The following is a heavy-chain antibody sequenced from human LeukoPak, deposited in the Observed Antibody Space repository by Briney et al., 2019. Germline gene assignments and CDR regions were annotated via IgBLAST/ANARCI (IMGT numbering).Heavy chain of an antibody. CDR2: IYYSGST. CDR1: GGSISSYY. J-gene: IGHJ5*02. CDR3: AREYYDSSGYYSYNWFDP. Sequence: SETLSLTCTVSGGSISSYYWSWIRQPPGKGLEWIGYIYYSGSTNYNPSLKSRVTISVDTSKNQFSLKLSSVTAADTAVYYCAREYYDSSGYYSYNWFDPWGQGTLVTVSS. V-gene: IGHV4-59*01. D-gene: IGHD3-22*01.